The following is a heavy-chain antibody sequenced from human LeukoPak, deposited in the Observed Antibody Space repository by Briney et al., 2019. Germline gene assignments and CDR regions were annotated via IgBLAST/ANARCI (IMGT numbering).Heavy chain of an antibody. CDR2: IYPSGST. D-gene: IGHD3-10*01. CDR1: GYSISNGYY. CDR3: ARDPVYYGSGSPTNFDY. Sequence: PSETLSLTCTVSGYSISNGYYWGWIRQPPGTGLEWIGSIYPSGSTFYNPSLKSRVTISVDTSKNQFSLRLSSVTAADTAVYYCARDPVYYGSGSPTNFDYWGQGTLVTVSS. V-gene: IGHV4-38-2*02. J-gene: IGHJ4*02.